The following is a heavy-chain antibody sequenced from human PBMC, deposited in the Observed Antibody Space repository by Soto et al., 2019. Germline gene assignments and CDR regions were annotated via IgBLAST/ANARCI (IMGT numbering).Heavy chain of an antibody. D-gene: IGHD2-2*01. CDR1: GGSISSYY. J-gene: IGHJ6*02. CDR2: IYYSGST. CDR3: ARLDGVVPAANDYGMDV. V-gene: IGHV4-59*01. Sequence: QVQLQESGPGLVKPSETLSLTCTVSGGSISSYYWSWIRQPPGKGLEWIGYIYYSGSTNYNPSLKSRVTLSVDTSKNQFSLKLSSVTAADTAVYYCARLDGVVPAANDYGMDVWGQGTTVTVSS.